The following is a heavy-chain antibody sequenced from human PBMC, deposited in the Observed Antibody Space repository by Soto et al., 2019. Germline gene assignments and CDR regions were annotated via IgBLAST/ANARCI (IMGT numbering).Heavy chain of an antibody. D-gene: IGHD6-25*01. J-gene: IGHJ4*02. Sequence: EVQLLESGGGLVQPGRSLRLSCAASGFTFSSYAMSWVRQAPGKGLEWVSAISGSGGTTYYAASVKGRFTISRDNSKNTLFLRMNSLRAEDTAVYCCAKFFVETGGSSGWPWTFHYWGQGTLVTVSS. CDR2: ISGSGGTT. CDR3: AKFFVETGGSSGWPWTFHY. V-gene: IGHV3-23*01. CDR1: GFTFSSYA.